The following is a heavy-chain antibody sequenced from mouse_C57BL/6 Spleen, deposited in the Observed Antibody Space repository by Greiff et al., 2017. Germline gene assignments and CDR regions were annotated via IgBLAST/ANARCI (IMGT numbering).Heavy chain of an antibody. J-gene: IGHJ2*01. CDR2: ISSGGSYT. Sequence: EVKVVESGGDLVKPGGSLKLSCAASGFTFSSYGMSWVRQTPDKRLEWVATISSGGSYTYYPDSVKGRFTISRDNAKNTLYLQMSSLKSEDTAMYYCARTVVATNDYWGQGTTLTVSS. D-gene: IGHD1-1*01. CDR3: ARTVVATNDY. CDR1: GFTFSSYG. V-gene: IGHV5-6*01.